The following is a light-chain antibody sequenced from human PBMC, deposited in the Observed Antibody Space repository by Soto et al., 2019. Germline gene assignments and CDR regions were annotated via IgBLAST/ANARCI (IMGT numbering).Light chain of an antibody. Sequence: IQMTESPSYLSAFLGDTVTITSRAGQTISNYVNWYKQKPGKAPKLLIYAASTLQSGVPSRVSGSGSGTEFTLTISSLQPEDGATDECQQLKSNLITFGQGTRLEIK. J-gene: IGKJ5*01. CDR3: QQLKSNLIT. CDR1: QTISNY. V-gene: IGKV1-9*01. CDR2: AAS.